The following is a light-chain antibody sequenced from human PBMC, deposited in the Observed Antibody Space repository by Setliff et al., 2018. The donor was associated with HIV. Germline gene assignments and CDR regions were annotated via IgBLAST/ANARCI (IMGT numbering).Light chain of an antibody. CDR3: SSYAAGNTFV. Sequence: QSVLTQPASVSGSPGQSITLSCTGTSSDVGAYDFVSWYQHHPGKAPKLIIYEVTNRPSGVSNRFSGSKSGNTASLTISGLQAEDEADYYCSSYAAGNTFVFGTGTKVTVL. J-gene: IGLJ1*01. CDR1: SSDVGAYDF. V-gene: IGLV2-14*01. CDR2: EVT.